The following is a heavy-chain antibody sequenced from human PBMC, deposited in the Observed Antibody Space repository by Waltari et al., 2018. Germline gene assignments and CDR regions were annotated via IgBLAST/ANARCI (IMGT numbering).Heavy chain of an antibody. CDR3: VTALGDRSSASRPFDV. V-gene: IGHV1-69-2*01. CDR2: VDPEDGET. J-gene: IGHJ3*01. D-gene: IGHD3-10*01. Sequence: EVQLLQSGTELKKPGSTGKILCKVSGYRFTDYYIHWVQQAPGKGPQWMGLVDPEDGETIYAERFQGRVTITADTSTETAFMELSSLTSDDTAVYYCVTALGDRSSASRPFDVWGLGTLITVSS. CDR1: GYRFTDYY.